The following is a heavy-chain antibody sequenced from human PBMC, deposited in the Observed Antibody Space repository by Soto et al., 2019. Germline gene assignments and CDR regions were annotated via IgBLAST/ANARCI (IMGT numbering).Heavy chain of an antibody. CDR3: ARGAFCGGATGCRDMDV. CDR2: ISAYNGNT. D-gene: IGHD2-21*01. Sequence: QIQLVQSGGEVKKPGASVKVSCKSSGYKFISHSITWVRQAPGQGLEWMGRISAYNGNTNYAQKLQGRVTMTTDTSTNTDYMELRSLRSDDTAVYYCARGAFCGGATGCRDMDVWGQGTTVTVSS. J-gene: IGHJ6*02. V-gene: IGHV1-18*01. CDR1: GYKFISHS.